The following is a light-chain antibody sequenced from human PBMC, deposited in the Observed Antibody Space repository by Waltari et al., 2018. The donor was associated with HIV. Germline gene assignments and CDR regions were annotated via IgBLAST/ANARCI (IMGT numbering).Light chain of an antibody. CDR2: KDT. CDR1: SLPDQH. Sequence: SYELTPPPSISVSPGQTARITCTGESLPDQHVYWYQQKPGQAPLLVMHKDTERPSGIPERFFGSTSGTTVTLTIDGVQAEDEADYYCQSADNSDTYYVFGSGTKVTVL. CDR3: QSADNSDTYYV. V-gene: IGLV3-25*03. J-gene: IGLJ1*01.